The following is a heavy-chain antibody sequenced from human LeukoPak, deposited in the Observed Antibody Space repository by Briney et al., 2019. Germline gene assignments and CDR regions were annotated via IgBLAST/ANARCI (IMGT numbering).Heavy chain of an antibody. J-gene: IGHJ5*02. CDR3: ARGGNWFDP. V-gene: IGHV4-38-2*01. Sequence: SETLSLTCAVSGYSISSGYYWGWIRQPPGKGLEWIGSIYHSGSTYYNPSLKSRVTISVDMSKNQFSLKLSSVTAADTAVYYCARGGNWFDPWGQGTLVTVSS. D-gene: IGHD3-16*01. CDR1: GYSISSGYY. CDR2: IYHSGST.